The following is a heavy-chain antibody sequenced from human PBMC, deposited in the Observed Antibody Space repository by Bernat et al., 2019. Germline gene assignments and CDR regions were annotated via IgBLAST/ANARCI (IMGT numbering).Heavy chain of an antibody. Sequence: VQLVESGGGVVQPGGSLRLSCAASGFTFISYAMSWVGQAPGKGLEWVSAIRGSGGSTSYAASVKGRFTISRDNSKNTLYLQMNSLRAEDKAVYYCAKDVDCSSTSCFRNYYYGMDVWGQGSKVTVSS. CDR3: AKDVDCSSTSCFRNYYYGMDV. CDR2: IRGSGGST. D-gene: IGHD2-2*01. J-gene: IGHJ6*02. V-gene: IGHV3-23*04. CDR1: GFTFISYA.